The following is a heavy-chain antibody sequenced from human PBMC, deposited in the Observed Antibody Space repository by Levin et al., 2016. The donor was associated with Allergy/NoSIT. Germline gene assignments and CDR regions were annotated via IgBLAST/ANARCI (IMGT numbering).Heavy chain of an antibody. CDR2: IRSKTAAGTT. CDR1: GFTFSDAW. D-gene: IGHD5-12*01. V-gene: IGHV3-15*01. CDR3: TTDRWVKWLEFQH. J-gene: IGHJ1*01. Sequence: GESLKISCAASGFTFSDAWMSWVRQAPGKGLEWVGRIRSKTAAGTTDYAAPVKGRFTISRDDSKNTLYLQMNSLKTEDTAVYYCTTDRWVKWLEFQHWGQGTLVTVSS.